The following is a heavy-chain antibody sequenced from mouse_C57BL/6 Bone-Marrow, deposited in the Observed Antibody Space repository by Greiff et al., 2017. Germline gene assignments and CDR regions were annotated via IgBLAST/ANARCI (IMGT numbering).Heavy chain of an antibody. J-gene: IGHJ2*01. CDR1: GYAFSSSW. D-gene: IGHD1-2*01. CDR2: IYPGDGDT. CDR3: AGIGYDY. V-gene: IGHV1-82*01. Sequence: QVQLQQSGPELVKPGASVKISCKASGYAFSSSWMNWVKQRPGQGLEWIGRIYPGDGDTNYNGKFKGKATLTADKSSSTAYMQLSSLTAEDSAVYYCAGIGYDYWGQGTTLTVSS.